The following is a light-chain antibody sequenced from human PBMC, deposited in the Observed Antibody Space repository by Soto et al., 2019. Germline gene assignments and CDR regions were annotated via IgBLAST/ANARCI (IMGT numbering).Light chain of an antibody. CDR3: QQYSIWRT. CDR2: AAS. J-gene: IGKJ1*01. V-gene: IGKV3-15*01. Sequence: EIEMTQSPATLSLAPGERSTLSCRASESVSTNLAWYQQKAGQAPRLLIYAASTRATGIPARFSGSGSGTEFTLSISSLQSEDFAVYYCQQYSIWRTFGQGTKVDIK. CDR1: ESVSTN.